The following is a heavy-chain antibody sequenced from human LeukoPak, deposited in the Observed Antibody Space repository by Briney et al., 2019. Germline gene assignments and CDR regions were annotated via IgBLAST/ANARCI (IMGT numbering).Heavy chain of an antibody. D-gene: IGHD3-10*01. V-gene: IGHV3-15*01. CDR1: VFTFSNAW. J-gene: IGHJ4*02. CDR3: STLMVRGIINI. CDR2: IQSKTDGGTI. Sequence: GGSLRLSCAASVFTFSNAWMSWVRQAPGKGLERVGRIQSKTDGGTIEYAAPVKGRFSISRDDSKTTLFLQMNSLKTEDTGVYYCSTLMVRGIINIWGQGTLVTVSS.